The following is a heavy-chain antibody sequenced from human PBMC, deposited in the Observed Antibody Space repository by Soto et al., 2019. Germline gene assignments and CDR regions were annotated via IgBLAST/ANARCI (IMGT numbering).Heavy chain of an antibody. J-gene: IGHJ3*02. D-gene: IGHD1-26*01. Sequence: QVQLVESGGGVVQPGRSLRLSCAASGFTFRGYGMHWVRQAPGKGLEWVAVIWYDGTNEYYADSVKGRFTISRDNSKNTLYLQMNSLRAEDTAIYYCAKETSGSYHDAFDIWGQGTMVTVSS. CDR3: AKETSGSYHDAFDI. CDR2: IWYDGTNE. V-gene: IGHV3-33*06. CDR1: GFTFRGYG.